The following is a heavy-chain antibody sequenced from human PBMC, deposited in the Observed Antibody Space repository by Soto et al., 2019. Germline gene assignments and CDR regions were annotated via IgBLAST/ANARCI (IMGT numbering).Heavy chain of an antibody. CDR1: GFTFSSYA. V-gene: IGHV3-23*01. J-gene: IGHJ1*01. CDR3: ANYYGDYAGGEFFQH. D-gene: IGHD4-17*01. CDR2: ITGSGGGT. Sequence: EVQLLDSGGGLVQPGGSLRLSCAPSGFTFSSYAMNWVRQAPGKGLEWVSAITGSGGGTWYADSVKGRFTISRDNSKNTLYLQMNGLRAEDTAVYYCANYYGDYAGGEFFQHWGQGTLVTVSS.